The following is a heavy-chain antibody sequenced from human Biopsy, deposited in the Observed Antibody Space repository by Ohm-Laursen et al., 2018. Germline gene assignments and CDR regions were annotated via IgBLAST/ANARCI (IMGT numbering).Heavy chain of an antibody. CDR1: GFTFSGFS. Sequence: SLRLSCTAPGFTFSGFSMNWVRQAPGKGLEWVSSISARGNHIYYTDSVKGRFTVSRDNGKNSVYQQMNSLRVEDTAVYYCARDGEAKYCKHGVCPSDFWGQGTLVTASS. D-gene: IGHD2-8*01. J-gene: IGHJ4*02. V-gene: IGHV3-21*01. CDR2: ISARGNHI. CDR3: ARDGEAKYCKHGVCPSDF.